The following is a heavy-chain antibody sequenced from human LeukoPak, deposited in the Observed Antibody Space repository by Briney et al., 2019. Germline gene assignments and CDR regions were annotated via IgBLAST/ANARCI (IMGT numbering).Heavy chain of an antibody. CDR1: GASVTTHY. D-gene: IGHD3-16*02. J-gene: IGHJ6*03. Sequence: SETLSLTCTVSGASVTTHYWSWIRQPPGKGLEWIGSFYYSGSTNYSPSLNSRVTISLDTSKNQFSLRLSSVTAADTAVYFCARSISLLSYYMAVWGNETTVIVSS. V-gene: IGHV4-59*08. CDR3: ARSISLLSYYMAV. CDR2: FYYSGST.